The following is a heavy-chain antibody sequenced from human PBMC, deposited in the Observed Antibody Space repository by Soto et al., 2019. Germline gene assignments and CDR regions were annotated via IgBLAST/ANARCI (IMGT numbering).Heavy chain of an antibody. Sequence: QVQLQESGPGLVKPSGTLSLTCAVSGGSISSSNWWSWVRQPPGKGLEWIGEIYHSGSTNYNPSLKSRFTITVDKSQTPFSLKLSSVTAADTAVYYCACITMVRGVKWLDYWGQGTLVTVSS. D-gene: IGHD3-10*01. CDR3: ACITMVRGVKWLDY. J-gene: IGHJ4*02. CDR1: GGSISSSNW. V-gene: IGHV4-4*02. CDR2: IYHSGST.